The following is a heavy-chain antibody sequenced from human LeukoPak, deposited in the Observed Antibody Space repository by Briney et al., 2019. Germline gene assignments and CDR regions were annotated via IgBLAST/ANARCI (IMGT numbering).Heavy chain of an antibody. CDR3: ARATTVVTDFDY. Sequence: SETLSLTCTISGVSISSYYWSWIRQPPGKGLEWIGYIYYSGSTNYNPSLKSRVTISVDTSKNQFSLKLSSVTAADTAVYYCARATTVVTDFDYWGQGTLVTVSS. D-gene: IGHD4-23*01. V-gene: IGHV4-59*01. CDR1: GVSISSYY. J-gene: IGHJ4*02. CDR2: IYYSGST.